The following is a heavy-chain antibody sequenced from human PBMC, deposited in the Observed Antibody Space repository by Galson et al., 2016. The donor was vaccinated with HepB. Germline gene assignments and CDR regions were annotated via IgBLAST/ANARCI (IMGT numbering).Heavy chain of an antibody. J-gene: IGHJ4*02. Sequence: PALVKHTQTLTLTCTVSGQSLQDSKVGVGWIRQPPGKAPEWLGIIYWDDDRRYSPSLKNRISIAQDMSKNEVVLTLANVEPGDTGTYYCARRLDSSGEPCFDYWGQGILVTVAS. CDR3: ARRLDSSGEPCFDY. V-gene: IGHV2-5*02. CDR1: GQSLQDSKVG. CDR2: IYWDDDR. D-gene: IGHD1-26*01.